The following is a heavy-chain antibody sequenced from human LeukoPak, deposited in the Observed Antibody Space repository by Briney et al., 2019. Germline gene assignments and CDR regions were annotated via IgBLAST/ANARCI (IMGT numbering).Heavy chain of an antibody. CDR1: GFSFSTYN. J-gene: IGHJ6*03. V-gene: IGHV3-21*01. D-gene: IGHD1-26*01. CDR2: ITSDSRYR. Sequence: GGSLRLSCEASGFSFSTYNMNWVRQAPGKGLEWISSITSDSRYRYYADSVKGRFTISRDNAKNSLYLQMNSLRAEDAALYFCARDSYSGSYGAYYYYYMDVWGKGTTVTIS. CDR3: ARDSYSGSYGAYYYYYMDV.